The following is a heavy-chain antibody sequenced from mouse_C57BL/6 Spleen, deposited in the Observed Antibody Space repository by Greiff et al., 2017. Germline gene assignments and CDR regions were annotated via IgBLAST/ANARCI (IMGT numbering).Heavy chain of an antibody. J-gene: IGHJ3*01. D-gene: IGHD3-2*02. V-gene: IGHV1-18*01. Sequence: EVQLQQSGPELVKPGASVKIPCKASGYTFTDYNMDWVKQSHGKSLEWIGDINPNNGGTIYTQKFKGKATLTVDKSSSTAYMELRSLTSEDTAVYYCAAHSPGFAYWGQGTLVTVSA. CDR3: AAHSPGFAY. CDR1: GYTFTDYN. CDR2: INPNNGGT.